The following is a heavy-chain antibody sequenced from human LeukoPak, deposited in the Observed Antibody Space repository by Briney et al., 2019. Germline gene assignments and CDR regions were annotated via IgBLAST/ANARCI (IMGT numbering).Heavy chain of an antibody. CDR2: INPNSGGT. CDR1: GYTFTGYY. Sequence: ASVKVSCKSSGYTFTGYYMHWVRPAPGQGLEWMGRINPNSGGTNYAQKFQGRVTMTRDTSISTAYMELSRLRSDDTAVYYCASDDYGDPYSPLYWGQGTLVTVSS. V-gene: IGHV1-2*02. D-gene: IGHD4-17*01. J-gene: IGHJ4*02. CDR3: ASDDYGDPYSPLY.